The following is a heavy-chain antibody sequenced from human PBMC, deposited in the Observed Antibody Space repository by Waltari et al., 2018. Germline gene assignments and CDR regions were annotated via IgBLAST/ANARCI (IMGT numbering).Heavy chain of an antibody. Sequence: EARLEESGGGLEQPGKSLRLSCSASGFTFRTYAMTWVRQAPGKGLEWVSSISDDGQTSFYADSVKGRCIISRDNSKSTLFLHLNSLRGDDTARYYCAKGIRATATYFYMDVWGKGTTVTVSS. J-gene: IGHJ6*03. D-gene: IGHD3-10*01. V-gene: IGHV3-23*04. CDR3: AKGIRATATYFYMDV. CDR2: ISDDGQTS. CDR1: GFTFRTYA.